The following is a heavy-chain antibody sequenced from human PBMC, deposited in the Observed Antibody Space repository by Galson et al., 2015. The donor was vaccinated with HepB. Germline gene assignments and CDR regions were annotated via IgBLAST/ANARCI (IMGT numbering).Heavy chain of an antibody. CDR3: ASAGTAIEDWYFDL. J-gene: IGHJ2*01. CDR1: GGTFSSYT. D-gene: IGHD5-18*01. V-gene: IGHV1-69*02. CDR2: IIPILGIA. Sequence: SVKVSCKASGGTFSSYTISWVRQAPGQGLEWMGRIIPILGIANYAQKFQGRVTITADKSTSTAYMELSSLRSEDTAVYYCASAGTAIEDWYFDLWGRGTLVTVSS.